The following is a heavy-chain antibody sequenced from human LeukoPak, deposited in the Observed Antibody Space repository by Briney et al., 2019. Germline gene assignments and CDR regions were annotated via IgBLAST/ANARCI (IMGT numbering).Heavy chain of an antibody. CDR2: ISYDGSNK. V-gene: IGHV3-30*03. CDR3: ARRSRWLQIYYYYGMDV. J-gene: IGHJ6*02. D-gene: IGHD5-24*01. CDR1: GFTFSSYG. Sequence: GRSLRLSCAASGFTFSSYGMHWVRQAPGKGLEWVAVISYDGSNKYYADSVKGRFTTSRDNSKNTLYLQMNSLRAEDTAVYYCARRSRWLQIYYYYGMDVWGQGTTVTVSS.